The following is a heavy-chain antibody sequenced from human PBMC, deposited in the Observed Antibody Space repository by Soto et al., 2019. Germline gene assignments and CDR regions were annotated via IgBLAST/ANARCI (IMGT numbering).Heavy chain of an antibody. J-gene: IGHJ6*02. CDR3: ASKQGSGYCSSASCRTGIDV. CDR2: ISAYNGNT. Sequence: ASVKVSCKASGYTFSSYGVTWVRQAPGQGLEWMGWISAYNGNTDYAQKFQGRLTMTTDTSTKTAYMEVGSLRSDDTAVYYCASKQGSGYCSSASCRTGIDVWHQETTVTVCS. D-gene: IGHD2-2*01. V-gene: IGHV1-18*01. CDR1: GYTFSSYG.